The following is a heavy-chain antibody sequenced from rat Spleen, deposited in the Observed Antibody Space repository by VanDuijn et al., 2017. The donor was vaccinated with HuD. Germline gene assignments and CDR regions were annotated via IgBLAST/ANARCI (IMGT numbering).Heavy chain of an antibody. CDR1: GFTFNNYD. CDR3: TRGYVMDA. J-gene: IGHJ4*01. Sequence: EVQLVESGGDLFQPGRSLKLSCEVSGFTFNNYDMAWIRQAPTKGLEWVASINPGGYNTYYRDSVKGRFTISRDNAKNTQYLQMDSLRSEDTATYYCTRGYVMDAWGQGASVTVSS. V-gene: IGHV5S13*01. CDR2: INPGGYNT.